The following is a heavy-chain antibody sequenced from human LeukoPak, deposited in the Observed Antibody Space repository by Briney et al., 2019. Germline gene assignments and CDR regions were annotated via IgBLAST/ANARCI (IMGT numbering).Heavy chain of an antibody. D-gene: IGHD3-22*01. CDR2: IYYSGST. J-gene: IGHJ5*02. CDR1: GGSISSYY. Sequence: SETQSHTCTVSGGSISSYYWSWIRQPPGKGLEWIGYIYYSGSTNYNPSLKSRVTISVDTSKNQFSLKLSSVTAADTAVYYCARHVKPPNYYDSSGYLIDNWFDPWGQGTLVPFSS. CDR3: ARHVKPPNYYDSSGYLIDNWFDP. V-gene: IGHV4-59*08.